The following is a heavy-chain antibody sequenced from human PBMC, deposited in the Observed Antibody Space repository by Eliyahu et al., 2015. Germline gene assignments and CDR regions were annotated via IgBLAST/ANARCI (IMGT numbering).Heavy chain of an antibody. CDR3: ARARITLYEVINDAIDL. D-gene: IGHD3-3*01. CDR1: GYTFPTHQ. Sequence: QVQLVQSGPEAKRPGASVKVSCKTSGYTFPTHQIHWVRQAPGQGLEWMGWIDPNSGGTDYAQKFQGRVTMTRDTSISTAYMELRGLRSDDAAVYFCARARITLYEVINDAIDLWGQGTQVNVSS. V-gene: IGHV1-2*02. J-gene: IGHJ3*01. CDR2: IDPNSGGT.